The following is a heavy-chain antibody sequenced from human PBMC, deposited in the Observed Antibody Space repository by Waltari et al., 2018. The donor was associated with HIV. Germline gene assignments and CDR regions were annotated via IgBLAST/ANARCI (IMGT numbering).Heavy chain of an antibody. CDR1: GGSISSYY. J-gene: IGHJ6*02. V-gene: IGHV4-59*01. CDR3: ASWGYYYGMDV. Sequence: QVQLQESGPGLVKPSETLSLTCTVSGGSISSYYWSWIRQPPGKGLEWIGYIYYSGSTNYNPSLKSRVTISVDTSKNQFSLKLSSVTAADTAVYYCASWGYYYGMDVWGQGTTVTVSS. D-gene: IGHD3-16*01. CDR2: IYYSGST.